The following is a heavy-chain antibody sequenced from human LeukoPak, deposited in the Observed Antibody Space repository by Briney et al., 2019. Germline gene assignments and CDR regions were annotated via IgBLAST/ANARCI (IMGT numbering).Heavy chain of an antibody. CDR1: GGSIGTYS. Sequence: PSGTLSLTCTVSGGSIGTYSWNWIRQPPGKGLEWIGYIYYSGSTNYNPSLKSRVTISVDTSKNQFSLKLSSVTAADTAVYYCARVSPWVDAFDIWGQGTMVTVSS. CDR2: IYYSGST. J-gene: IGHJ3*02. CDR3: ARVSPWVDAFDI. V-gene: IGHV4-59*01. D-gene: IGHD1-26*01.